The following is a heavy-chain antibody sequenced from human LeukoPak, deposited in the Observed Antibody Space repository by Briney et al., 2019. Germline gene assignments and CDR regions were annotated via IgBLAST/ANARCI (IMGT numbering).Heavy chain of an antibody. CDR1: GFTFSNYS. J-gene: IGHJ4*02. CDR3: ARDGGYYYFDY. CDR2: ISSSSSYI. D-gene: IGHD3-22*01. Sequence: GGSLRLSCAASGFTFSNYSMNWVRQAPGKGLEWVSSISSSSSYIYYADSVKGRFTISRDNAKNSLYLQMNSLRAEDTSVYYCARDGGYYYFDYWGQGTLVTVSS. V-gene: IGHV3-21*01.